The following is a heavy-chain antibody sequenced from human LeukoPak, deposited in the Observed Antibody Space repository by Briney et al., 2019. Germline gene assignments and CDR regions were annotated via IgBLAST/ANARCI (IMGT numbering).Heavy chain of an antibody. CDR2: ISWNSGSI. D-gene: IGHD3-10*01. J-gene: IGHJ4*02. CDR3: ARGSKWFGELIRRGEYYFGY. V-gene: IGHV3-9*01. Sequence: GGSLRLSCAASGFTFDDYAIHWVRQGPGKGLEWVSGISWNSGSIGYADSVKGRFTISSDNAKNSLYLQMNSLRAEDTAVYYCARGSKWFGELIRRGEYYFGYWGQGTLVTVSS. CDR1: GFTFDDYA.